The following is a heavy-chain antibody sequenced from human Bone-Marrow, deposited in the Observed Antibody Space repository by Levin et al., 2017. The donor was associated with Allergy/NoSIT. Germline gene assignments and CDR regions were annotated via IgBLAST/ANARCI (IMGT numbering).Heavy chain of an antibody. J-gene: IGHJ4*02. V-gene: IGHV1-18*01. CDR3: ARAARDNAKYYAVY. CDR2: ISAYNGNT. Sequence: ASVKVSCKASGYIFTSYGVAWVRQAPGQGLEWMGWISAYNGNTDYAQMLQGRVTMTTDISTTTAFMELRSLGSDDTAVYYCARAARDNAKYYAVYWGQGTLVTVSS. CDR1: GYIFTSYG. D-gene: IGHD2-2*01.